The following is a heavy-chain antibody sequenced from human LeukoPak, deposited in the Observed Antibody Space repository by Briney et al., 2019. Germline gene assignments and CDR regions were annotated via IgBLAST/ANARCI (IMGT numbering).Heavy chain of an antibody. J-gene: IGHJ3*02. V-gene: IGHV3-9*01. CDR3: AKDIWPDWFGEVHAFDI. Sequence: PGRSLRLSCAASGFTFDDYAMHWVRQAPGKGLEWVSGISWNSGSIGYADSVKGRFTISRDNAKNSLYLQMNSPRAEDTALYYCAKDIWPDWFGEVHAFDIWGQGTMVTVSS. CDR2: ISWNSGSI. CDR1: GFTFDDYA. D-gene: IGHD3-10*01.